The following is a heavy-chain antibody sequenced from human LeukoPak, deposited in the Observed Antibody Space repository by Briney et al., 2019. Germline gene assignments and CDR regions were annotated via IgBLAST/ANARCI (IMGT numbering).Heavy chain of an antibody. CDR1: GFTFSSYA. CDR2: ISGSGGST. V-gene: IGHV3-23*01. Sequence: GGSLRLSCAASGFTFSSYAMSWVRQAPGKGLEWVSAISGSGGSTYYADSVKGRFTISRDNSKNTLYLQMSNLRAEDTAVYYCAKDLLYSELWGSYRPNPLDYWGQGTLVTVSS. D-gene: IGHD3-16*02. CDR3: AKDLLYSELWGSYRPNPLDY. J-gene: IGHJ4*02.